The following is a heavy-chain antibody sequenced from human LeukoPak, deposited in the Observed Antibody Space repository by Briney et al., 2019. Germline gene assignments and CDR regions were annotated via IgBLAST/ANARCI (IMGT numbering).Heavy chain of an antibody. Sequence: PSETLSLTCAVSGGSISSSNWWSWVRRPPGKGLEWIGEMDHSGSTHYNPSLKSRVTISVDKSKNQFSLKLSSVTAADTAVYYCARVLMVRGVIITYNWFDPWGQGTLVTVSS. CDR1: GGSISSSNW. CDR2: MDHSGST. J-gene: IGHJ5*02. V-gene: IGHV4-4*02. CDR3: ARVLMVRGVIITYNWFDP. D-gene: IGHD3-10*01.